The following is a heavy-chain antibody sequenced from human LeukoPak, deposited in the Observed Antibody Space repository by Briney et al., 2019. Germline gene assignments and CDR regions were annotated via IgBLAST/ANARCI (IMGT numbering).Heavy chain of an antibody. D-gene: IGHD3-10*01. Sequence: SETLSLTRTVSGDSSSSYYWSWIPDPPGEGLERIAYIHYNGRTTHNPSLQSRAIISVDTSKKQFSLKLTSVTAADTALYYGARPNKYGSGGFQDNFDYWGQGTLLTVSS. J-gene: IGHJ4*02. CDR1: GDSSSSYY. CDR3: ARPNKYGSGGFQDNFDY. CDR2: IHYNGRT. V-gene: IGHV4-59*08.